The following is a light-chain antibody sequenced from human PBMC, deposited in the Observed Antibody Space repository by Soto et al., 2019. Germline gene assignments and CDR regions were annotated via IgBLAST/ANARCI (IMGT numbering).Light chain of an antibody. CDR1: SSDVGGYNF. Sequence: QSALTQPASVSGSPGQSITISCTGTSSDVGGYNFVSWYQQHPGKAPNLMIYEVNNRPSGVSNRFSGSKSGNTASLTISGLQAEDEADYYCSSYTSSAVVFGGGTKLTVL. CDR3: SSYTSSAVV. J-gene: IGLJ3*02. V-gene: IGLV2-14*01. CDR2: EVN.